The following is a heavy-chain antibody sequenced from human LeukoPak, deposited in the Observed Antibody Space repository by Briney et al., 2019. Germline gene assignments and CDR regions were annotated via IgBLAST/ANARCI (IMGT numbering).Heavy chain of an antibody. J-gene: IGHJ4*02. CDR3: AKHGYCSGISCFFDF. CDR2: ISGSGPYT. Sequence: PGGSLRLSCAASGFTFSSYAMSWVRQAPGKGLEWVSGISGSGPYTFYTDSVKGRFTISRDSSKNTLYLQMNSLRAEDTALYHCAKHGYCSGISCFFDFWGQGTLVTVSS. D-gene: IGHD2-2*03. V-gene: IGHV3-23*01. CDR1: GFTFSSYA.